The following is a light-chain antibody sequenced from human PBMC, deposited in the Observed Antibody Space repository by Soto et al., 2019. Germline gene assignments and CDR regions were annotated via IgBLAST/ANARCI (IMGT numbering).Light chain of an antibody. V-gene: IGKV1-5*01. CDR1: QSITNW. Sequence: DIQMTQSPSTLSASVGDRVTITCRASQSITNWLAWYQQKPGKAPKLLVYDASSLDSGVPSRLGGSESGTEFTLTISSLQPDDFATYYGQQYNSYSPRTFGPGTKVDIK. CDR2: DAS. J-gene: IGKJ3*01. CDR3: QQYNSYSPRT.